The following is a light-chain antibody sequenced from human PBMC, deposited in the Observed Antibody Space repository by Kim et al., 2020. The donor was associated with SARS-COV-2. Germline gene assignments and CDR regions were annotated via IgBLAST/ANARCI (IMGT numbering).Light chain of an antibody. Sequence: QSVLTQPPSVSGTPGQRVTISCSGSSSNLGTNSVHWYQQFPGTAPEVLIYKNNQRPSGFPDRFSGSKSGTSASLAISGLQSEDEGDYYCAGWDDNLNAELFGGGTQLTVL. J-gene: IGLJ3*02. V-gene: IGLV1-44*01. CDR3: AGWDDNLNAEL. CDR1: SSNLGTNS. CDR2: KNN.